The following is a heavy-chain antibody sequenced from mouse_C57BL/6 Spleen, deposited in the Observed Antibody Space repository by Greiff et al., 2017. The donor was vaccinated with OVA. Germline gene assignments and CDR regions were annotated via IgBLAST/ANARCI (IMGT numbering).Heavy chain of an antibody. CDR1: GFSLTSYA. D-gene: IGHD1-1*01. J-gene: IGHJ1*03. CDR3: ARKSSDYYGSSYWYFDV. Sequence: VQLVESGPGLVAPSQSLSITCTVSGFSLTSYAISWVRQPPGKGLEWLGVIWTGGGTNYNSALKSRLSISKDNSKSQVFLKMNSLQTDDTARYYCARKSSDYYGSSYWYFDVWGTGTTVTVSS. V-gene: IGHV2-9-1*01. CDR2: IWTGGGT.